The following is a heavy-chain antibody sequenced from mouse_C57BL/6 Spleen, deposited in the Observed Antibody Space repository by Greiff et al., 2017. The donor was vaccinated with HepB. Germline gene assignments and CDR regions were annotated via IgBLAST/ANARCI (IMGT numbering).Heavy chain of an antibody. CDR1: GYTFTSYW. CDR2: IHPNSGST. J-gene: IGHJ3*01. V-gene: IGHV1-64*01. D-gene: IGHD2-3*01. Sequence: QVQLQQPGAELVKPGASVKLSCKASGYTFTSYWMHWVKQRPGQGLEWIGMIHPNSGSTNYNEKFKSKATLTVDKSSSTAYMQLSSLTSEDSAVYYCAREGIYDGYVRGFAYWGQGTLVTVSA. CDR3: AREGIYDGYVRGFAY.